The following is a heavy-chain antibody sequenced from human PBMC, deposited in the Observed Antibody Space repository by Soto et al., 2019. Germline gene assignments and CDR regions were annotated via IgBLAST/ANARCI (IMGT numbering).Heavy chain of an antibody. CDR1: GFTFSSYA. D-gene: IGHD6-13*01. CDR3: AKDLVGIAAAGKNNEGP. Sequence: GGSLRLSCAASGFTFSSYAMSWVRQAPGKGLEWVSAISGSGGSTYYADSVKGRFTISRDNSKNTLYLQMNSLRAEDTAVYYCAKDLVGIAAAGKNNEGPWGQGTLVTVSS. V-gene: IGHV3-23*01. J-gene: IGHJ4*02. CDR2: ISGSGGST.